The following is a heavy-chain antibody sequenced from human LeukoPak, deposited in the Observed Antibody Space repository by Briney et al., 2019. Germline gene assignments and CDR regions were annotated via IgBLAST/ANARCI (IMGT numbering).Heavy chain of an antibody. CDR1: GYXFTKYW. J-gene: IGHJ3*02. CDR3: ARQDLAFDI. CDR2: IYPGDSDT. V-gene: IGHV5-51*01. Sequence: GESLKISCKGSGYXFTKYWIAWVRPMPGKGLEWMGIIYPGDSDTRYSPSFQGQVTISADKSISIVYLQWSSLKASDTAMYYCARQDLAFDIWGQGTMVTVSS.